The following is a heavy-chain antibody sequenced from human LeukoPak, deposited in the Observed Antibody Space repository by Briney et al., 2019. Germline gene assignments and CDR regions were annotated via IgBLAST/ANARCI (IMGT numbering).Heavy chain of an antibody. J-gene: IGHJ4*02. CDR2: ISGGGTTT. D-gene: IGHD6-13*01. V-gene: IGHV3-74*01. CDR1: GFTFSNYW. CDR3: ARDGTSDN. Sequence: GGSLRLSCAASGFTFSNYWMHWIRQGPGKELVWVSRISGGGTTTNYADSVKGRFTISRDNAKNTLYLQMSSLRVEDTALYYCARDGTSDNWGQGTLVTVSS.